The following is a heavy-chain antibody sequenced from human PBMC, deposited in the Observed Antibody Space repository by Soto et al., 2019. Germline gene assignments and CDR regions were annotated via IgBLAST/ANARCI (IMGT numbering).Heavy chain of an antibody. V-gene: IGHV1-2*04. CDR2: INPKSGGT. J-gene: IGHJ6*02. D-gene: IGHD2-8*01. CDR1: GYSFTDYH. CDR3: ARGHSTDCSNGVCSFFYNHEMDV. Sequence: QVQLVQSGAEVKKPGASVRVSCKASGYSFTDYHIHWVRQAPGQGLDWLGRINPKSGGTSTEQKFKGWVTMTRDKSISTVYMELTRLRSDDTAVYFCARGHSTDCSNGVCSFFYNHEMDVWGQGTTVTVSS.